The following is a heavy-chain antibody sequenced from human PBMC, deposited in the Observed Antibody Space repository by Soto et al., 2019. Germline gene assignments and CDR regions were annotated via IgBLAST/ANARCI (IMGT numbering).Heavy chain of an antibody. Sequence: EVQLLESGGGLVQPGGSLRLSCAASGFTFSSYAMSWVRQAPGKGLEWVSAISGSGGSTYYADSVKGRFTISRDNSKNTLYLQMNSLRAEDTAVYYCAKDLFYCSGGSCYQGEIEFDYWGQGTLVTVSS. CDR2: ISGSGGST. CDR1: GFTFSSYA. CDR3: AKDLFYCSGGSCYQGEIEFDY. J-gene: IGHJ4*02. V-gene: IGHV3-23*01. D-gene: IGHD2-15*01.